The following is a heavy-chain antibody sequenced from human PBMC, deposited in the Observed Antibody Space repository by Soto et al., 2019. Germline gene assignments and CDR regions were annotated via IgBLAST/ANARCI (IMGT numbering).Heavy chain of an antibody. CDR2: IIRIFGTA. CDR1: GGTFSSYA. CDR3: ATPPAGYYASGMDV. J-gene: IGHJ6*02. Sequence: QVQLVQSGAEVKKPGSSVKVSCKASGGTFSSYAISWVRQAPGQGLECMGGIIRIFGTADYAQKFQGRVTITAAESTSTAYMELSSLRSEDTAVYYWATPPAGYYASGMDVWGPGTTVSVSS. V-gene: IGHV1-69*12.